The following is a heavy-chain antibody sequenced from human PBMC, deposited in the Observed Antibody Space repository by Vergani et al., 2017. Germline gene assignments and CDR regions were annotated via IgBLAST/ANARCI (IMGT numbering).Heavy chain of an antibody. CDR1: GGSFSGYY. CDR3: ARGSAPPPVIAARELHY. CDR2: INHSGST. V-gene: IGHV4-34*01. Sequence: QVQLQQWGAGLLKPSETLSLTCAVYGGSFSGYYWSWIRQPPGKGLEWIGEINHSGSTNYNPSLKSRVTISVDTSKNQFSLKLSSVTAADTAVYYCARGSAPPPVIAARELHYWGQGTLVTVSS. J-gene: IGHJ4*02. D-gene: IGHD6-6*01.